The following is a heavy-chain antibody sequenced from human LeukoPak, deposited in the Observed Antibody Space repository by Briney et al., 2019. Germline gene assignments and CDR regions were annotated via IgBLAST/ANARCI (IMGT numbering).Heavy chain of an antibody. CDR1: GFTFSSYA. J-gene: IGHJ4*02. CDR2: ISYDGSNK. CDR3: ARDGHYYDSGGYYSLDY. V-gene: IGHV3-30*04. D-gene: IGHD3-22*01. Sequence: GGSLRLSCAASGFTFSSYAMHWVRQAPGKGLEWVAVISYDGSNKYYADSVKGRFTISRDNSKNTLYLQMNSLRAEDTAVYYCARDGHYYDSGGYYSLDYWGQGTLVTVSS.